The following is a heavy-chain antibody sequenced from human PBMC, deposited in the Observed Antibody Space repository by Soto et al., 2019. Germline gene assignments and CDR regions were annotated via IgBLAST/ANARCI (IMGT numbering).Heavy chain of an antibody. CDR1: GFTFSSYA. Sequence: XGGSLRVSCAASGFTFSSYAMGWVRQAPGKGLEWVSSISGSGGSTYYADSVKGRFTISRDNSKNTLYLQMDSLRAEDTAVYYCAKRSWTDSSGYFNWFDPWGQGTLVTVYS. CDR2: ISGSGGST. CDR3: AKRSWTDSSGYFNWFDP. V-gene: IGHV3-23*01. D-gene: IGHD3-22*01. J-gene: IGHJ5*02.